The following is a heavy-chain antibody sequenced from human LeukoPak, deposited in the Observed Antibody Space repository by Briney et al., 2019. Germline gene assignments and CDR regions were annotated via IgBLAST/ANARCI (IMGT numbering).Heavy chain of an antibody. V-gene: IGHV4-4*07. CDR3: ARGRAWGVIKEGWFDP. D-gene: IGHD3-10*01. CDR1: GGSISSYY. Sequence: SETLSLTCTVPGGSISSYYWSWIRQPAGKGLEWIGRIYTSGSTNYNPSLKSRATMSVDTSKNQFSLKLSSVTAADTAVYYCARGRAWGVIKEGWFDPWGQGTLVTVSS. J-gene: IGHJ5*02. CDR2: IYTSGST.